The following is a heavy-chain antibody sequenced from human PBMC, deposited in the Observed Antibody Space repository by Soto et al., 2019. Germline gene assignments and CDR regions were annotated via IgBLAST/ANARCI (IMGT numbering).Heavy chain of an antibody. CDR3: AKDLLGPDY. V-gene: IGHV3-23*01. CDR2: ISGTGGST. D-gene: IGHD2-15*01. Sequence: GGSLRLSCAASGFTFTSYAMSWVRQAPGKGLEWVSTISGTGGSTYYPDSVKGRFTISRDNSKNTVYLQMNSLRAEDAAVYYCAKDLLGPDYWGQGTLVTVSS. J-gene: IGHJ4*02. CDR1: GFTFTSYA.